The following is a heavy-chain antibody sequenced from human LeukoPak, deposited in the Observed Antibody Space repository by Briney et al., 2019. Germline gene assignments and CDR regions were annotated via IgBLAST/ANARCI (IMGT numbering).Heavy chain of an antibody. CDR1: GYTFTSYD. D-gene: IGHD2-15*01. V-gene: IGHV1-18*01. CDR3: VRDPGGGGSFDY. CDR2: INPFNGHT. Sequence: ASVKVSCKASGYTFTSYDINWVRQATGQGLEWMGWINPFNGHTNYAQKVQARVTMTTDTSTSTAYMELRSLRYDDTAVYYCVRDPGGGGSFDYWGQGALVTVSS. J-gene: IGHJ4*02.